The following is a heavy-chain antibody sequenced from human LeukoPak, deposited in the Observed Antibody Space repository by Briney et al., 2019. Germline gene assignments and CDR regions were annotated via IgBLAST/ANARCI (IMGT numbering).Heavy chain of an antibody. CDR3: AREGLTTGTTTYYYYYYMDV. CDR2: ISSSSSYI. J-gene: IGHJ6*03. V-gene: IGHV3-21*01. CDR1: GFTFSSYS. Sequence: GGSLRLSCAASGFTFSSYSMNWVRQAPGKGLEWVSSISSSSSYIYYADSVKGRFTISRDNAKNSLYLQMNSLRAEDTAVYYCAREGLTTGTTTYYYYYYMDVWGKGTTVTVSS. D-gene: IGHD1-7*01.